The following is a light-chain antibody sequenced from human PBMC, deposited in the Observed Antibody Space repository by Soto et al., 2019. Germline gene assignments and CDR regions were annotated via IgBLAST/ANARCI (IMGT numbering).Light chain of an antibody. J-gene: IGLJ1*01. Sequence: QSALTQPASVSGSPGQSITISCTGTSSDVGSYNYASWYQQHPGKAPKLMIYEVSNRPSGVSNRFSGSKSGNTASLTISGLQAEDEADYYCSSYTSSSTQVFGTGTKVTV. CDR1: SSDVGSYNY. CDR2: EVS. V-gene: IGLV2-14*01. CDR3: SSYTSSSTQV.